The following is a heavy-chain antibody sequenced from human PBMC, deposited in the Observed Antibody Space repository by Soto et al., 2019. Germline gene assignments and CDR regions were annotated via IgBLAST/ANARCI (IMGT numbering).Heavy chain of an antibody. V-gene: IGHV3-23*01. J-gene: IGHJ3*02. CDR2: ISGSGGST. CDR3: AKDYDSSGYRPDAFDI. D-gene: IGHD3-22*01. CDR1: GFTCSSYA. Sequence: GGSLRLSCAASGFTCSSYAMSWVRQAPGKGLEWVSAISGSGGSTYYADSVKGRFTISRDNSKNTLYLQMNSLRAEDTAVYYCAKDYDSSGYRPDAFDIWGQGTMVTVSS.